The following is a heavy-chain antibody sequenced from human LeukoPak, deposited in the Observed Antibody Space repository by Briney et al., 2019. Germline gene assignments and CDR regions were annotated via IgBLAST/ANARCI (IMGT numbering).Heavy chain of an antibody. J-gene: IGHJ4*02. D-gene: IGHD6-6*01. CDR2: IYHSGST. Sequence: SETLSLTCAVSGYSIGSGYYWGWIRQPPGKGLEWIGSIYHSGSTYYNPSLKSRVTISVDTSKNQFSLKLSSVTAADTAVYYCARSSIAARRDFDYWGQGTLVTVSS. CDR3: ARSSIAARRDFDY. V-gene: IGHV4-38-2*01. CDR1: GYSIGSGYY.